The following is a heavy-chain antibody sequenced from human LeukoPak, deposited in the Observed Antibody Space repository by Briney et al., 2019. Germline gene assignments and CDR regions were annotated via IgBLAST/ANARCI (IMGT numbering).Heavy chain of an antibody. Sequence: GAPLKISCQGSGYIFTNYWIGCVRQMPGKGLEWMGIIYPGDSHTNYSPPFQAQVTISVDKSTNTAYLQWSSLRASDTAMYYCARQGSSWRYGMDVWGKGTTVTVSS. CDR2: IYPGDSHT. D-gene: IGHD6-13*01. CDR1: GYIFTNYW. CDR3: ARQGSSWRYGMDV. J-gene: IGHJ6*04. V-gene: IGHV5-51*01.